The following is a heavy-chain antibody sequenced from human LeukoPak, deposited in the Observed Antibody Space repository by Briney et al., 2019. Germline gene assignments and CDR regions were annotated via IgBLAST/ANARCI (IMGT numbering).Heavy chain of an antibody. J-gene: IGHJ4*02. CDR1: GYTFTSYA. CDR2: INTNTGNP. Sequence: ASVKVSCKASGYTFTSYAMNWARQAPGQGLEWMGWINTNTGNPTYAQDFTGRIVFSLDTSVSTAYLQISSLKAEDSAVYYCAKNGLGPVVKTDWGQGTLVTVSS. CDR3: AKNGLGPVVKTD. D-gene: IGHD3-22*01. V-gene: IGHV7-4-1*02.